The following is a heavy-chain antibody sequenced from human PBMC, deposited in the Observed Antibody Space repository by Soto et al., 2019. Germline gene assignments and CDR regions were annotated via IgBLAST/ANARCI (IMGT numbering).Heavy chain of an antibody. CDR1: GFTFSSSA. D-gene: IGHD3-10*01. CDR2: ISGRGGSP. V-gene: IGHV3-23*01. CDR3: ALDYYGSGSYPNDAFDI. Sequence: EVQLLESGGGLVQPGGSLRLSCAASGFTFSSSAMSWVRQAPGKRLEWVSAISGRGGSPYYADSVKGRFTISRDNYKKTLYLQMNSLRAEDTAVYYCALDYYGSGSYPNDAFDIWGQGTMVTVSS. J-gene: IGHJ3*02.